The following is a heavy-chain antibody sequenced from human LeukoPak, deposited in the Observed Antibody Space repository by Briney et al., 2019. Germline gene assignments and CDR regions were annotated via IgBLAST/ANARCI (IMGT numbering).Heavy chain of an antibody. CDR1: GFTFSNYA. CDR3: AKWGDYDVLTGYYVSDY. J-gene: IGHJ4*02. V-gene: IGHV3-23*01. Sequence: GGSLRLSCAASGFTFSNYAMSWVRQAPGKGLEWVSAITGSGSGIYYADSMKGRFTISRDNSKNTLYLQINSLRAEDTAVYYCAKWGDYDVLTGYYVSDYWGQGTLVTVSS. CDR2: ITGSGSGI. D-gene: IGHD3-9*01.